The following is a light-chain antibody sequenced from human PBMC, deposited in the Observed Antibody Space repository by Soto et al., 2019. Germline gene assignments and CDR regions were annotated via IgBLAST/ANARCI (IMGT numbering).Light chain of an antibody. Sequence: ENLLTQSPGTLSLSPGDAATLSCRANQSVNNNYLAWYQQIPGQPPRLLIYGASSRATGIPDRFSGRGSGTDFTPAISSLEPEDFSVYYCQQYATSPRTCGQGTKVDIK. CDR1: QSVNNNY. CDR2: GAS. J-gene: IGKJ1*01. CDR3: QQYATSPRT. V-gene: IGKV3-20*01.